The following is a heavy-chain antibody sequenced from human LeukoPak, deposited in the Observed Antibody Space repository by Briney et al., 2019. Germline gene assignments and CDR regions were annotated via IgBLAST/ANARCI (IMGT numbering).Heavy chain of an antibody. Sequence: GGSLRLSCAASGFTFSSYGMSWVRQAPGKGLEWVSAISGSGGSTYYADSVKGRFTISRDNSKNTLYLQMNSLRAEDTAVYYCAKVGVWRSLAYYFDYWGQGTLVTVSS. CDR2: ISGSGGST. D-gene: IGHD3-16*01. V-gene: IGHV3-23*01. J-gene: IGHJ4*02. CDR3: AKVGVWRSLAYYFDY. CDR1: GFTFSSYG.